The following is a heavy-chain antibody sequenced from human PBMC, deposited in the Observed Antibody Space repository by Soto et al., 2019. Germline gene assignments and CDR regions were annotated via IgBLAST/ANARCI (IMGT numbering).Heavy chain of an antibody. Sequence: EVQLVESGGGLVQPGGSLRLSCAASGFTFSSYEMNWVRQAPGKGLEWVSYISSSGSTIYYADSVKGRFTISRDNAKNSLYLQMNSLRAEDTAVYYCARWGYYYGSSGYYNSNDYWGQGTLVTVSS. CDR2: ISSSGSTI. D-gene: IGHD3-22*01. CDR3: ARWGYYYGSSGYYNSNDY. J-gene: IGHJ4*02. CDR1: GFTFSSYE. V-gene: IGHV3-48*03.